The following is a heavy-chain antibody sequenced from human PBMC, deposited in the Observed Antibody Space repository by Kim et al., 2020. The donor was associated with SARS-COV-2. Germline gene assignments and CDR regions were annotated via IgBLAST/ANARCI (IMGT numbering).Heavy chain of an antibody. CDR2: ISGSGGST. J-gene: IGHJ6*02. V-gene: IGHV3-23*01. CDR3: ARTFRYCSGGSCYSAVMDV. D-gene: IGHD2-15*01. Sequence: GGSLRLSCAASGFTFSSYAMSWVRQAPGKGLEWVSAISGSGGSTYYADAVKGRFTISRDNSKNTLYLQMNSLRAEDTAVYYWARTFRYCSGGSCYSAVMDVWGQGATVTVSS. CDR1: GFTFSSYA.